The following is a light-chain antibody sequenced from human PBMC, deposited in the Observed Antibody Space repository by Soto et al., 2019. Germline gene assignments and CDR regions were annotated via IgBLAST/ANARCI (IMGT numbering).Light chain of an antibody. Sequence: QSALTQPASVSGSPGQSITISCTGTSSDVGSYNLVSWYRQHPGKAPKLMIYEGSKRHSGVSNRFSGSKSGNTASLTISGLQAEDEGDYYCCSYAGSSTDVVFGGGTKLTVL. J-gene: IGLJ2*01. CDR1: SSDVGSYNL. V-gene: IGLV2-23*01. CDR2: EGS. CDR3: CSYAGSSTDVV.